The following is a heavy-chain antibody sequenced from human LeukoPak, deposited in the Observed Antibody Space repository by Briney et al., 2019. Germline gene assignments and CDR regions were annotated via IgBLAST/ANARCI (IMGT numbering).Heavy chain of an antibody. V-gene: IGHV4-34*01. D-gene: IGHD3-10*01. J-gene: IGHJ4*02. CDR2: INHSGST. CDR1: GGSFSGYY. CDR3: ARQSDYYDSGKEGYFDY. Sequence: SETLSLTCAVYGGSFSGYYWSWIRQPPGKGLEWIGEINHSGSTNYNPSLKSRVTISVDTSKNQFSLKLSSVTAADTAVYYCARQSDYYDSGKEGYFDYWGQGTLVTVSS.